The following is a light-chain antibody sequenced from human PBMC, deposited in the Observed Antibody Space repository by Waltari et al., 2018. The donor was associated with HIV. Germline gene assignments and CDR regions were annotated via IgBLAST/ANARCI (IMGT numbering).Light chain of an antibody. J-gene: IGLJ3*02. V-gene: IGLV6-57*01. CDR2: EDN. Sequence: NFMLTQPHSVSESPGKTVTISCTRPSGSIASNYVPWYQQRPGSSPTTVIYEDNQRPSGVPDRFSGSIDSSSNSASLTISGLKTEDEADYYCQSYDSSNQGVFGGGTKLTVL. CDR1: SGSIASNY. CDR3: QSYDSSNQGV.